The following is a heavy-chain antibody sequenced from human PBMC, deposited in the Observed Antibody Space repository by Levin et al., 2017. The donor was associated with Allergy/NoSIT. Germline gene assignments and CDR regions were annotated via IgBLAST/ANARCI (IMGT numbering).Heavy chain of an antibody. CDR1: GYTFTSYG. CDR3: AVDSSGYQEFDY. CDR2: ISAYNGNT. D-gene: IGHD6-19*01. V-gene: IGHV1-18*01. J-gene: IGHJ4*02. Sequence: GESLKISCKASGYTFTSYGISWVRQAPGQGLEWMGWISAYNGNTNYAQKLQGRVTMTTDTSTSTAYMELRSLRSDDTAVYYCAVDSSGYQEFDYWGQGTLVTVSS.